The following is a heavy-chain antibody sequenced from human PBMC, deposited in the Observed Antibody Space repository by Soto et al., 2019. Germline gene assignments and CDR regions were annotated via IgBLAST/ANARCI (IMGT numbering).Heavy chain of an antibody. CDR1: GFTFSSYS. CDR3: ARVEAVAGTGDY. V-gene: IGHV3-21*01. Sequence: EVQLVESGGGLVKPGGSLRLSCAASGFTFSSYSMNWVRQAPGKGLEWVSSISSSSSYIYYADSVKGRFTISRDNAKSSLYLQMNSLRAEDTAVYYCARVEAVAGTGDYWGQGTLVTVSS. J-gene: IGHJ4*02. D-gene: IGHD6-19*01. CDR2: ISSSSSYI.